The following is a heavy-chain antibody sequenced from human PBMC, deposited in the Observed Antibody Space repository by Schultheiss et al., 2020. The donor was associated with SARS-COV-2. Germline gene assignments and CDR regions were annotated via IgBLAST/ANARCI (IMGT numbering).Heavy chain of an antibody. CDR1: GFTVSSNH. D-gene: IGHD3-9*01. CDR2: IYSGDMT. V-gene: IGHV3-53*01. J-gene: IGHJ6*03. CDR3: AKDQGQTYYDILTGFGYYMDV. Sequence: GGSLRLSCAASGFTVSSNHMSWVRQAPGKGLEWVSVIYSGDMTYYADSVKGRFTISRDNSKNTLYLQMNSLRAEDTAVYYCAKDQGQTYYDILTGFGYYMDVWGKGTTVTVSS.